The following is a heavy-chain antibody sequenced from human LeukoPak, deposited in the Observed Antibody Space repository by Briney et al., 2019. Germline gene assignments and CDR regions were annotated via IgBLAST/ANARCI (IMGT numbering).Heavy chain of an antibody. CDR3: TAILKWELRYYFDI. D-gene: IGHD1-26*01. Sequence: GGSLRLSCATSGFTFTSAWLSWVRQVPGKGLGWVGRIRPKTDAEATDYAAPVKGRFTVSRDDSKSTLYLQMNSLKTEDTAEYYCTAILKWELRYYFDIWGQGTLVTVSS. CDR2: IRPKTDAEAT. V-gene: IGHV3-15*01. J-gene: IGHJ4*02. CDR1: GFTFTSAW.